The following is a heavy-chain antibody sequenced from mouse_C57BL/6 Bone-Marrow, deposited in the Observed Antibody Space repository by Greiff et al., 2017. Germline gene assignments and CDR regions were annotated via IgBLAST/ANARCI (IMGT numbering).Heavy chain of an antibody. CDR3: ARRGGRGGFDY. CDR1: GYTFTSYW. Sequence: VQLQQPGAELVRPGTSVKLSCKASGYTFTSYWMHWVKQRPGQGLEWIGVIDPSDSYTNYNQKFKGKATLTVDTSSSTAYMQLSSLTSEDSAVYYCARRGGRGGFDYWGQGTTLTVSS. D-gene: IGHD3-3*01. V-gene: IGHV1-59*01. CDR2: IDPSDSYT. J-gene: IGHJ2*01.